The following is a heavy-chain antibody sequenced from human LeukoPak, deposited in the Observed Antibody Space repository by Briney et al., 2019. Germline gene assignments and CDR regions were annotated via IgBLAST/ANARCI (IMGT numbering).Heavy chain of an antibody. Sequence: SVKVSCKASGGTFSSYAISWVRQAPGQGLEWMGGIIPIFGTVNYAQKFQGRVTITTDESTSTAYMELSSLRSEDTAVYYCARSRDPDRGSPDYYWGQGTLVTVSS. J-gene: IGHJ4*02. CDR2: IIPIFGTV. CDR3: ARSRDPDRGSPDYY. V-gene: IGHV1-69*05. D-gene: IGHD1-26*01. CDR1: GGTFSSYA.